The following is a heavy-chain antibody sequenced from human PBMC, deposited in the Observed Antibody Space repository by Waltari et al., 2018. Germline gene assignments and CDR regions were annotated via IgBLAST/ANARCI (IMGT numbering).Heavy chain of an antibody. CDR1: GFHFSSYA. Sequence: EVQLLESGGGLVQPGGSLRLSCAASGFHFSSYAMSWVRQAPGKGLEWVSVIYSGGSTYYADSVKGRFTISRDNSKNTLYLQMNSLRAEDTAVYYCAKVHRSSIPDYWGQGTLVTVSS. CDR2: IYSGGST. CDR3: AKVHRSSIPDY. D-gene: IGHD2-2*01. V-gene: IGHV3-23*03. J-gene: IGHJ4*02.